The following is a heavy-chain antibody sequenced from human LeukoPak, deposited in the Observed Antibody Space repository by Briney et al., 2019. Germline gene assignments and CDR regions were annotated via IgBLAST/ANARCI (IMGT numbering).Heavy chain of an antibody. CDR3: AKDYDYGGVNWFDP. Sequence: GGSLRLSCAASGFTFNNYAMSWVRQAPGKGLEWVSGISGSGGRTYYADSVQGRFTTSRDNSKHTLYLQTNSLRAEETAVYYCAKDYDYGGVNWFDPWGQGTLVTVSS. D-gene: IGHD4-23*01. CDR1: GFTFNNYA. J-gene: IGHJ5*02. CDR2: ISGSGGRT. V-gene: IGHV3-23*01.